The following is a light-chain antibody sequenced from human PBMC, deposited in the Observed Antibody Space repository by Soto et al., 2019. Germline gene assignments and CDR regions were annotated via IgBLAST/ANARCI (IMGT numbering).Light chain of an antibody. Sequence: DIKMTQSPSSLSASVGDRVTITCRASQLISNYLAWYQQKPGKVPKLLIYAASTLQSGVPFRFSGSGSGTDFTLTISSLQPEDVATYYCQKYNSAPWTFGQGTKVEIK. V-gene: IGKV1-27*01. CDR3: QKYNSAPWT. CDR2: AAS. CDR1: QLISNY. J-gene: IGKJ1*01.